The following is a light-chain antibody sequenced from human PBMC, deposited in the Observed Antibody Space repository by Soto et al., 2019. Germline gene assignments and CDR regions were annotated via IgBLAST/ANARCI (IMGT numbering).Light chain of an antibody. Sequence: TPYPATLSLSQWEIATLSCRASQSVSSSCLAWYQQKPGQAPRLLIYGASSRATGIPDRFSGTGSGTDFTLTISRLEPEDFAVYYCQQYDSSPKTFGQGRKVDIK. J-gene: IGKJ1*01. V-gene: IGKV3-20*01. CDR1: QSVSSSC. CDR2: GAS. CDR3: QQYDSSPKT.